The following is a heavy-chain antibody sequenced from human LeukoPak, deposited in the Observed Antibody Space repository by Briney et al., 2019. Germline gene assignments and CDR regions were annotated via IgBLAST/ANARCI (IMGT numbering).Heavy chain of an antibody. V-gene: IGHV4-59*11. CDR1: TDSFSSHY. Sequence: SETLSLTCAVSTDSFSSHYWTWIRQPPGKGLEWIGYISYIGSTNYNPSLKSRVTNSIDTSKNQFSLKLSSVTAADTAVYYCARDVVTVTKGFDIWGQGTMVSVSS. CDR3: ARDVVTVTKGFDI. CDR2: ISYIGST. D-gene: IGHD4-17*01. J-gene: IGHJ3*02.